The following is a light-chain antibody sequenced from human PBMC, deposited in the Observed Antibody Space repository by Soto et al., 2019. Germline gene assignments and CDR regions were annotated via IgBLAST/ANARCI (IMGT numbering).Light chain of an antibody. J-gene: IGLJ1*01. CDR1: SSNIGAGYD. Sequence: QSVLTQPPSVSGAPGQRVTISCTGSSSNIGAGYDVHWYQQLPGTAPKLLIYGNSNRPSGVPDRFSGSKSGTSASLAITGLQADDEADYYYQSYDTSLSGYVFGTGTKLTVL. V-gene: IGLV1-40*01. CDR2: GNS. CDR3: QSYDTSLSGYV.